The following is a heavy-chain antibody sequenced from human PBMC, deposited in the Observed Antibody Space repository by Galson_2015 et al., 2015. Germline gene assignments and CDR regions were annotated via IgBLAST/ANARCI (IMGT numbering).Heavy chain of an antibody. D-gene: IGHD2-2*01. CDR2: IRSKAYGGTT. CDR3: TRPDVVVPAYDYYYYYGMDV. V-gene: IGHV3-49*03. CDR1: GFTFGDYA. Sequence: SLRLSCAASGFTFGDYAMSWFRQAPGKGLEWVGFIRSKAYGGTTEYAASVKGRFTISRDDSKSTAYLQMNSLKTEDTAVYYCTRPDVVVPAYDYYYYYGMDVWGQGTTVTVSS. J-gene: IGHJ6*02.